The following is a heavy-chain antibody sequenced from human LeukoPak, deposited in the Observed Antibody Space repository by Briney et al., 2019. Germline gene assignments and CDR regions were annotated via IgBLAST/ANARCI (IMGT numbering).Heavy chain of an antibody. CDR3: ARGRATGIDY. CDR2: ISYDGSNK. D-gene: IGHD3-10*01. CDR1: GFTFSSYA. V-gene: IGHV3-30*04. J-gene: IGHJ4*02. Sequence: GGSLRLSWAASGFTFSSYAMHWVRQAPGKGLEWVAVISYDGSNKYYADSVKGRFTISRDNSKNTLYLQMNSLRAEDTSVYHCARGRATGIDYWGQGTLVTVSS.